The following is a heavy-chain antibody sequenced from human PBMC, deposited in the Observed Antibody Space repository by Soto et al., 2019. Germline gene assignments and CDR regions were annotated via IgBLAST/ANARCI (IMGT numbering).Heavy chain of an antibody. Sequence: QVQLVQSGAEVKKTGSSVKVSCKASGGTFSSYAISWVRQAPGQGLEWMGGIIPIFGTANYAQKFQGRVTITADESTSTAYMELSSLRSEDTAVYYCARDRDYDPPSTMDVWGQGTTVTVSS. D-gene: IGHD3-3*01. CDR2: IIPIFGTA. V-gene: IGHV1-69*01. J-gene: IGHJ6*02. CDR3: ARDRDYDPPSTMDV. CDR1: GGTFSSYA.